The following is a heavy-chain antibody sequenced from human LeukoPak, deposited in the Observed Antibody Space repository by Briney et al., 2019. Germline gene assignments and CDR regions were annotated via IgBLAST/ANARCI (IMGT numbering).Heavy chain of an antibody. CDR1: GFTFSSYA. D-gene: IGHD5/OR15-5a*01. CDR2: IGASGDSI. CDR3: AKIPDVSDY. Sequence: GGSLRLSCAVSGFTFSSYAMIWVRQAPGRGLVGVSSIGASGDSIHYTDSVKGRFTISRDNSKNTLYLQMSSLRVEDTAVYYCAKIPDVSDYWGQGTLVTVSS. V-gene: IGHV3-23*01. J-gene: IGHJ4*02.